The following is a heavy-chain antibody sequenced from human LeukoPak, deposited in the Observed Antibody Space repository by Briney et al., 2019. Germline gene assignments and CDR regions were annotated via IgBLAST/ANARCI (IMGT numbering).Heavy chain of an antibody. D-gene: IGHD1-1*01. CDR2: ISYDGSNK. J-gene: IGHJ6*02. CDR1: GFTFSSYG. V-gene: IGHV3-30*03. Sequence: PGGSLRLSCAASGFTFSSYGMHWVRQAPGKGLEWVAVISYDGSNKYYADSVKGRFTISRDNSKNTLYLQMNSLRAEDTAVYYCARATNWNHYYYYYGMDVWGQGTTVTVSS. CDR3: ARATNWNHYYYYYGMDV.